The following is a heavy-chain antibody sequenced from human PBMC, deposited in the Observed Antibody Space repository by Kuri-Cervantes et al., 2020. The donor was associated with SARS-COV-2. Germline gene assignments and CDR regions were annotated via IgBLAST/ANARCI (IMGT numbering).Heavy chain of an antibody. J-gene: IGHJ4*02. CDR3: ARDPITMRVLDY. Sequence: GGSLRLSCAASGFTFSTYWMHWVRQAPGKGLVWVSRINSDGSSRSYADSVEGRFTISRDNAKNTLFLQMNSLRAEDTAVYYCARDPITMRVLDYWGQGTLVTVSS. CDR1: GFTFSTYW. V-gene: IGHV3-74*01. CDR2: INSDGSSR. D-gene: IGHD3-22*01.